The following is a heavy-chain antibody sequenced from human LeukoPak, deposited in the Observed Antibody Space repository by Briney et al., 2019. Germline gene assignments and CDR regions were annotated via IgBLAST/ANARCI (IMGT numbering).Heavy chain of an antibody. J-gene: IGHJ2*01. CDR2: IYYSGNT. V-gene: IGHV4-59*01. CDR1: GGSISNYY. CDR3: ARTYGGDPRSYWYFNL. Sequence: SETLSLTCTVSGGSISNYYWSWIRQPPGKGLEWFAYIYYSGNTNYNPSLKSRVTISIDTSNNQFSLQLTSVTAADTAVYYCARTYGGDPRSYWYFNLWGRGTLVTVSS. D-gene: IGHD4-23*01.